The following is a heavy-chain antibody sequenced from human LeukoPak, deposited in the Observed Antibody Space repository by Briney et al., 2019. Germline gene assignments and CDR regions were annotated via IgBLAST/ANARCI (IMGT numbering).Heavy chain of an antibody. Sequence: PSETLSLTCTVSGGSITSSYWSWIRQPPGKGLEWIGYIYYSGSTNYNPSLKSRVTISVDTSKNQFSLKLSSVTAADTAVYYCARESYDSSGYDAFDIWGQGTMVTVSS. D-gene: IGHD3-22*01. CDR2: IYYSGST. CDR3: ARESYDSSGYDAFDI. CDR1: GGSITSSY. V-gene: IGHV4-59*01. J-gene: IGHJ3*02.